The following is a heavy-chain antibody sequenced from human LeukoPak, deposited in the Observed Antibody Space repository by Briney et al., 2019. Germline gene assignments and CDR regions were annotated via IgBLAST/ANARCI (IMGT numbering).Heavy chain of an antibody. V-gene: IGHV3-64*01. D-gene: IGHD3-22*01. CDR1: GFTFSSYA. CDR3: ARAPPYYYDSSGYYGAYYYYMDV. CDR2: ISSNGGST. Sequence: GGSLLLSCAASGFTFSSYAMHWVRQAPGKGLEYVSAISSNGGSTYYANSVKGRFTISRDNSKNTLYLQMGSLRAEDMAVYYCARAPPYYYDSSGYYGAYYYYMDVWGKGTTVTVSS. J-gene: IGHJ6*03.